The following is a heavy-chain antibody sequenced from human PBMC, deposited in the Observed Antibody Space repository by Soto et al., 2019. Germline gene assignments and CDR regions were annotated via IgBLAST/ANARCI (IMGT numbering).Heavy chain of an antibody. CDR2: IIPIFGTS. D-gene: IGHD5-12*01. J-gene: IGHJ6*04. V-gene: IGHV1-69*01. Sequence: QVHLVQSGAEVKKSGSSVKVSCKASGGTIRSYAISWVRQAPGQGLEWMGGIIPIFGTSNYAQKFQGRLTITADESTSTAYMELSSLRSDDTAVYYCARYLGYVKYVPDFYYGMDVWGKGTTVTVSS. CDR3: ARYLGYVKYVPDFYYGMDV. CDR1: GGTIRSYA.